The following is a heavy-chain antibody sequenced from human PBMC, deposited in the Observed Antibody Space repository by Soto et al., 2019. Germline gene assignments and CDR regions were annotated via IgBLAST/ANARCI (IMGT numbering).Heavy chain of an antibody. J-gene: IGHJ4*02. CDR3: ARHRFTSGSDYFDY. Sequence: AAVKVSCKASGYTFSDYNLHWVRQAPGQGLEWMGSINPRNGDAVSAQKFQARVTMTRDTSITTAYMELIRLTSPDTAVYYCARHRFTSGSDYFDYWGQGTLVTVSS. CDR2: INPRNGDA. V-gene: IGHV1-2*02. CDR1: GYTFSDYN. D-gene: IGHD1-1*01.